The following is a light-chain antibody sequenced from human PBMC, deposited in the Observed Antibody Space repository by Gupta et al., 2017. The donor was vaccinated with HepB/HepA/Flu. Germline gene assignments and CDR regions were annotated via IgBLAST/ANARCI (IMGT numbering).Light chain of an antibody. CDR2: ATS. CDR3: QQTFTAPTS. CDR1: QSINSY. V-gene: IGKV1-39*01. Sequence: DIQMTQSPLFLSASVGDRVTLICRASQSINSYLNWYQQKVGTAPELLIYATSTLQSGVPSRFSGSGYGTDFTLSISDVQPEDFATYYCQQTFTAPTSFGQGTKLDLK. J-gene: IGKJ2*03.